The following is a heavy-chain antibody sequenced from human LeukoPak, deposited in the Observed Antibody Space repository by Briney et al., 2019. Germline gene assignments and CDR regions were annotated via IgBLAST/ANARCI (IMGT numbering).Heavy chain of an antibody. CDR1: GFTFNTYG. CDR2: IRYDGSNK. Sequence: GGSLRLSCAASGFTFNTYGMHWVRQAPGKGLEWVAFIRYDGSNKYYADSVKGRLTISRDNSKNTLYLQMNSLRAEDTAVYYCAKVLIWTYGSGNYYKGAFDIWGQGTMVTVFS. CDR3: AKVLIWTYGSGNYYKGAFDI. V-gene: IGHV3-30*02. J-gene: IGHJ3*02. D-gene: IGHD3-10*01.